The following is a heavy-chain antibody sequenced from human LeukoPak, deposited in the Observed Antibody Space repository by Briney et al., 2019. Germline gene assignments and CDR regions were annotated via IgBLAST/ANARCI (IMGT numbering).Heavy chain of an antibody. CDR1: GYISTSYG. CDR2: ISAYNGNT. V-gene: IGHV1-18*01. D-gene: IGHD2-2*01. J-gene: IGHJ6*03. Sequence: ASVKVSCKASGYISTSYGISWVRQAPGHGLEWMGWISAYNGNTNYAHKLQGRVTMTTDTSTSTAYMELRSLRSDDTAVYYCARRIVVVPAGSHMDVWGKGTTVTVSS. CDR3: ARRIVVVPAGSHMDV.